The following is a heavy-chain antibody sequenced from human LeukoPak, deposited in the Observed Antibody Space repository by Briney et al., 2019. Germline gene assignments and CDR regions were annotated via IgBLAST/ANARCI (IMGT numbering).Heavy chain of an antibody. D-gene: IGHD2-2*01. CDR3: ARTLGYCSYTSCHTTLDY. CDR1: GGSIGNHY. V-gene: IGHV4-59*11. CDR2: IYYSGST. Sequence: KPSETLSLTCTVSGGSIGNHYWSWIRQAPGKGLEWIGYIYYSGSTKYNPSLKSRVTISVDTSKNQFSLNLRSVTAADTAVYYCARTLGYCSYTSCHTTLDYWGQGTLVTVSS. J-gene: IGHJ4*02.